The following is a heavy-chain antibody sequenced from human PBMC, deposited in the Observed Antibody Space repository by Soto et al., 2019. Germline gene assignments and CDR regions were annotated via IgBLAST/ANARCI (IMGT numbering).Heavy chain of an antibody. CDR3: ARDAFEIYCKFGLDV. CDR1: GFSFSDYE. J-gene: IGHJ6*02. D-gene: IGHD3-9*01. Sequence: GGSLRLSCAASGFSFSDYEMNWVRQTPGKGLEWLSYISSSGGTIKYADSVKGRFTISRDNAKNSLYLQMHSLRADDTAVYYCARDAFEIYCKFGLDVWGQGTPVTVSS. CDR2: ISSSGGTI. V-gene: IGHV3-48*03.